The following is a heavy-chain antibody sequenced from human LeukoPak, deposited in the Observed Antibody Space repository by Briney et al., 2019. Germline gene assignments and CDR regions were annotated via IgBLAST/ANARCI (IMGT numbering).Heavy chain of an antibody. V-gene: IGHV4-31*03. J-gene: IGHJ4*02. CDR2: IYYSGST. CDR1: GGSISSGGYY. D-gene: IGHD3-10*01. CDR3: ARSFGELYGFDY. Sequence: PSQTLSLTCTVSGGSISSGGYYWSWIRQHPGKGLEWIGYIYYSGSTYYNPSLKSRVTISVDRSKNQFSLKLSSVTAADTAVYYCARSFGELYGFDYWGQGTLVTVSS.